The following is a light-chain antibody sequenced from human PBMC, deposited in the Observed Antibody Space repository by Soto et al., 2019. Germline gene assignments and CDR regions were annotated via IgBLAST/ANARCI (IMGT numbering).Light chain of an antibody. CDR1: QSISIW. J-gene: IGKJ1*01. CDR3: QQYNSYSWT. V-gene: IGKV1-5*01. CDR2: DAS. Sequence: DIQMTQSPSTLSASVVDRVTITCRASQSISIWLAWYQQKPGKAPKLLIYDASSLESGVPSRFSGSGSGTEFTLTISSLQPDDFATYYCQQYNSYSWTFGQGTKVDIK.